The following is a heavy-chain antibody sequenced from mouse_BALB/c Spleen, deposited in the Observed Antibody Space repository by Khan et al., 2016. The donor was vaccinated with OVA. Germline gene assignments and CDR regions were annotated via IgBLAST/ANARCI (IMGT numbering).Heavy chain of an antibody. V-gene: IGHV1-7*01. J-gene: IGHJ2*01. Sequence: VQLVESGAELAKPGPSVKMSCKVSGYTFTTYWMHWIKQRPGQGLEWIGYINPTSGYTDYNEKFKDRATLSADKSSSTVYLQLTSLTSEDSAVYCCTRDRIDYWGQGTTLTVSS. CDR2: INPTSGYT. CDR1: GYTFTTYW. CDR3: TRDRIDY.